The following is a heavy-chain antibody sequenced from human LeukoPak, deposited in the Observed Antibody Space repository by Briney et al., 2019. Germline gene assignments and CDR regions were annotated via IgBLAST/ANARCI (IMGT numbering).Heavy chain of an antibody. CDR1: GFTFSEYY. CDR3: AREIVAGTFEY. CDR2: ISSSGDIK. Sequence: GGSLRLSCVASGFTFSEYYMSWIRQAPGKGPEWISDISSSGDIKSYGGSVGGRFTISRDNSRDSLYLQMDSLRAEDTAVYYCAREIVAGTFEYWGQETLLTVAS. J-gene: IGHJ4*02. V-gene: IGHV3-11*01. D-gene: IGHD6-19*01.